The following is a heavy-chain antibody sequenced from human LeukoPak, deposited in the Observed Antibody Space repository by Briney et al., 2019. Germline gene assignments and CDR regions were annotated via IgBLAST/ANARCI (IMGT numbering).Heavy chain of an antibody. CDR3: AREVGYSTSWYGRFDP. J-gene: IGHJ5*02. CDR1: GYPFTGYY. D-gene: IGHD2-2*01. Sequence: VASVTVSCKASGYPFTGYYLHWVRQAAGQGLEWVGRINHNTGVSDHAQTLQGRVTMTRDTSINTAYMELNRLRSDDTAVYYCAREVGYSTSWYGRFDPWGQGTLVTVSS. V-gene: IGHV1-2*06. CDR2: INHNTGVS.